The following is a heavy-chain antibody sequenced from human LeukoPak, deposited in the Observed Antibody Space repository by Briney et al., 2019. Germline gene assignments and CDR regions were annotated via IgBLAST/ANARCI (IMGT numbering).Heavy chain of an antibody. Sequence: PGGSLRLSCAASGFAFSSYEMNWVRQAPGKGLEWVSYISSSGRTKFYADSVKGRFTISRDNAKNSFFLQMSSLRAEDTSVYYCVAGDWGARDSFDLWGRGTMVTVSS. CDR1: GFAFSSYE. V-gene: IGHV3-48*03. D-gene: IGHD2-21*02. J-gene: IGHJ3*01. CDR3: VAGDWGARDSFDL. CDR2: ISSSGRTK.